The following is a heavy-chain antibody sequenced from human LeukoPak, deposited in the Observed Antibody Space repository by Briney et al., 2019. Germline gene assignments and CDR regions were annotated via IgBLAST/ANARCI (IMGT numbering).Heavy chain of an antibody. CDR3: ARHADSATYYSPFDH. D-gene: IGHD3-22*01. J-gene: IGHJ4*02. CDR1: GGSFSGYS. CDR2: IYYSGSP. Sequence: SETLSLTCAVYGGSFSGYSWNWIRQPPGKGLEFIGTIYYSGSPDYNPSLKSRVTISVDRSKNQFSLKLTSVTAADTAVYYCARHADSATYYSPFDHWGQGTLVTVSS. V-gene: IGHV4-34*01.